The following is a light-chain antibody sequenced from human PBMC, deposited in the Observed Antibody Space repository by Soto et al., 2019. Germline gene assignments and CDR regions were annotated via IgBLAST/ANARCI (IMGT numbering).Light chain of an antibody. CDR1: SSDVGIYNL. CDR2: EVN. J-gene: IGLJ1*01. V-gene: IGLV2-23*02. Sequence: QSVLTQPASVSGSPGQPITISCTGTSSDVGIYNLVSWYQHFPGKAPKLMIYEVNKRPSGVSNRFSGSKSGSTASPTISGLQADDEADCYCCSYTRSGSFVFGTGTKVTVL. CDR3: CSYTRSGSFV.